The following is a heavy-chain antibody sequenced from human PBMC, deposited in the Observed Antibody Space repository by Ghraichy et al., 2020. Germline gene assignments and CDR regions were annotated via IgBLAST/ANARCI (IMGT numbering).Heavy chain of an antibody. CDR2: FDPEDGET. J-gene: IGHJ4*02. CDR3: ATFPADDDYETFAY. V-gene: IGHV1-24*01. Sequence: ASVKVSCKVSGYILTELSMHWVRQAPGKGLEWMGGFDPEDGETIYAQKFQGRVTMTEDTSTETAYMELSSLRSEDTAVYFCATFPADDDYETFAYWGRGTLVTVSS. D-gene: IGHD4-17*01. CDR1: GYILTELS.